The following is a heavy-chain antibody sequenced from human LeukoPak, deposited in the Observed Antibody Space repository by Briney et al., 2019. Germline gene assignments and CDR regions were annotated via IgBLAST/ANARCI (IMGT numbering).Heavy chain of an antibody. Sequence: QPGGSLRLSCAASGFTFSSYAMSWVRQAPGKGLEWVSAISGSGGSTYCADSVKGRFTISRDNSKNTLYLQMNSLRAEDTAVYYCAKDLVLHYHGFDYWGQGTLVTVSS. D-gene: IGHD2-8*01. J-gene: IGHJ4*02. CDR1: GFTFSSYA. CDR2: ISGSGGST. CDR3: AKDLVLHYHGFDY. V-gene: IGHV3-23*01.